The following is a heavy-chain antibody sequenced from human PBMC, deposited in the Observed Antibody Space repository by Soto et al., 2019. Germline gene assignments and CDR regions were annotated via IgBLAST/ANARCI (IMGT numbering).Heavy chain of an antibody. CDR3: ARDTPFSSTFYDSSGYYGDYYYYGMDV. D-gene: IGHD3-22*01. CDR2: ISAYNGNT. J-gene: IGHJ6*02. CDR1: GYTFTRDG. Sequence: VASLKVSFEASGYTFTRDGISWVRQAPRQGLEWMGWISAYNGNTNYAQKLQGRVTMTTDTSTSTAYMELRSLRSDDTAVYYCARDTPFSSTFYDSSGYYGDYYYYGMDVWGQGTTVTVSS. V-gene: IGHV1-18*01.